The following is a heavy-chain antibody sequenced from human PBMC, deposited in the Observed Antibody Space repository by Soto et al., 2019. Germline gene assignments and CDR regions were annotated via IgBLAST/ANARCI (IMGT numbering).Heavy chain of an antibody. CDR2: ISGSGGST. CDR3: AKDVTMIVVAASPRLDV. J-gene: IGHJ6*02. V-gene: IGHV3-23*01. D-gene: IGHD3-22*01. CDR1: GSTFSSNA. Sequence: PGGSLRPSCAASGSTFSSNAMSWVRQAPGKGLEWVSAISGSGGSTYYADSVKGRFTISRDNSKNTLYLQMNSLRAEDTAVYYCAKDVTMIVVAASPRLDVWGQGTTVTVSS.